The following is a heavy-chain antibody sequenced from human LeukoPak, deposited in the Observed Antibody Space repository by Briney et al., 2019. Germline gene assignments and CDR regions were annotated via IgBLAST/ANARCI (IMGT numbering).Heavy chain of an antibody. CDR2: ISYDGSNK. Sequence: GGSLRLSCAASGFTFSTYGMHWVRQAPGKGLEWVAVISYDGSNKYYEDSVKGRFTISRDNSKNTLYLQMNSLRAEDTAVYYCAKDRATGTHYYYYGLDVWGQGTTVAVSS. CDR1: GFTFSTYG. J-gene: IGHJ6*02. V-gene: IGHV3-30*18. D-gene: IGHD1-1*01. CDR3: AKDRATGTHYYYYGLDV.